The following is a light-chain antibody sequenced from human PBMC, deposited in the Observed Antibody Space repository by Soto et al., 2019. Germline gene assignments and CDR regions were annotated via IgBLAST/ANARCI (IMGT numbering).Light chain of an antibody. CDR3: QQYGDSPT. CDR1: QTVRNNY. J-gene: IGKJ1*01. V-gene: IGKV3-20*01. Sequence: FVLTQSPGTLSLSQGERATLSCRASQTVRNNYLAWYQQKPGQAPRLLIYDASSRATGIPDRFSGSGSGTNFTLTISRLEPEDFAVYYCQQYGDSPTFGQGTKVDIK. CDR2: DAS.